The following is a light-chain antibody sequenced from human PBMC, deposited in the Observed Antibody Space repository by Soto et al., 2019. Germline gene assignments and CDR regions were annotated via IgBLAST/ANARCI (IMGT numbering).Light chain of an antibody. CDR2: GAS. CDR1: QGISGN. V-gene: IGKV1-9*01. Sequence: DIQLTQSPSFLSASVGDRVTITCRASQGISGNLVWFQQKPGKAPNLLIYGASTLHSGVPSRFSGSGSGTEFTLTISSLQPEDFATYYCQQLHTYPLTFGGGTKVETK. CDR3: QQLHTYPLT. J-gene: IGKJ4*01.